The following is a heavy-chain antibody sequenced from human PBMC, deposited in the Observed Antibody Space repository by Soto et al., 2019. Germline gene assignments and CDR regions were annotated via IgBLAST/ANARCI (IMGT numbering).Heavy chain of an antibody. CDR3: ARDSTGAVAGTATFDY. CDR1: GFTFSSYG. V-gene: IGHV3-33*01. D-gene: IGHD6-19*01. CDR2: IWYDGSNK. J-gene: IGHJ4*02. Sequence: GGSLRLSCAASGFTFSSYGMHWVRQAPGKGLEWVAVIWYDGSNKYYADSVKGRFTISRDNSKNTLYLQMNSLRAEDTAVYYCARDSTGAVAGTATFDYWGQGTLVTVSS.